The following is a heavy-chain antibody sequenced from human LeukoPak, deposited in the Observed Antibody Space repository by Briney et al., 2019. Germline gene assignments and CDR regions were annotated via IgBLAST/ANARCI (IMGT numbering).Heavy chain of an antibody. CDR1: GFTFSSYS. V-gene: IGHV3-21*01. D-gene: IGHD3-22*01. Sequence: PEGSLRLSCAASGFTFSSYSMNWVRQAPGKGLEWVSSISSSSSYIYYADSVKGRFTISRDNAKNSLYLQMNSLRAEDTAVYYCARDHNPYYYDSSGYEYYFDYWGQGTLVTVSS. J-gene: IGHJ4*02. CDR3: ARDHNPYYYDSSGYEYYFDY. CDR2: ISSSSSYI.